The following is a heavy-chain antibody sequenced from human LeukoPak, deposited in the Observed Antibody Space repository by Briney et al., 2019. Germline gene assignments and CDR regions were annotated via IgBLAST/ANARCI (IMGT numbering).Heavy chain of an antibody. CDR3: ARGNYYGSRLDV. CDR2: IYYSGST. D-gene: IGHD3-10*01. CDR1: GDSIISFKYY. J-gene: IGHJ6*04. Sequence: SETLSLTCTVSGDSIISFKYYWGWIRQPPGTGLEWIGYIYYSGSTNYNPSLKSRVTISVDTSKNQFSLKLSSVTAADTAVYYCARGNYYGSRLDVWGKGTTVTISS. V-gene: IGHV4-61*01.